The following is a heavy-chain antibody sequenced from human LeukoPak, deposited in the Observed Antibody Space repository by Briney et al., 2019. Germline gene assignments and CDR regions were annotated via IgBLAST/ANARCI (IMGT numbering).Heavy chain of an antibody. J-gene: IGHJ4*02. D-gene: IGHD6-13*01. V-gene: IGHV4-39*07. CDR1: GGSISSSSYY. CDR2: INHSGST. Sequence: PSETLSLTCTVSGGSISSSSYYWGWIRQPPGKGLEWIGEINHSGSTNYNPSLKSRVTISVDTSKNQFSLKLSSVTAADTAVYYCARGRGRTTLIAAAGIPSDYWGQGTLVTVSS. CDR3: ARGRGRTTLIAAAGIPSDY.